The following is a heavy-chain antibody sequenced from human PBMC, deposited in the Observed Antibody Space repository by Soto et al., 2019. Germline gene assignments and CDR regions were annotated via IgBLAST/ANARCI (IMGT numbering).Heavy chain of an antibody. Sequence: EVQLLESGGNLIKPGGSLRLSCAASGFTFRNYAMSWVRQAPGAGPEWVYGISGSGGRTYYADSVKGRFTISSDSSNNALFLQMNSLRAEDTALYYCAKDPNGDYVGAFDIWGRGTMVTVSS. CDR1: GFTFRNYA. CDR3: AKDPNGDYVGAFDI. D-gene: IGHD4-17*01. J-gene: IGHJ3*02. V-gene: IGHV3-23*01. CDR2: ISGSGGRT.